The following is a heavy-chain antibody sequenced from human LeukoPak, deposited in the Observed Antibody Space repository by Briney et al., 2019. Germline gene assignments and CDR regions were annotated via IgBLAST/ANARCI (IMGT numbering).Heavy chain of an antibody. D-gene: IGHD2-2*02. CDR3: ARVGYCSSTSCYTPWFDP. J-gene: IGHJ5*02. CDR1: GYSISSGYY. CDR2: IYHSGST. V-gene: IGHV4-38-2*02. Sequence: SETLSLTCTVSGYSISSGYYWGWIRQPPGKGLEWIGSIYHSGSTYYNPSLKSRVTISVHTSKNQFSLKLSSVTAADTAVYYCARVGYCSSTSCYTPWFDPWGQGTLVTVSS.